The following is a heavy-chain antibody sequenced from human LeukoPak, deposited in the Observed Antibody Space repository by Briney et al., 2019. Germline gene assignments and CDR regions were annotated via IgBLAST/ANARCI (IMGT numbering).Heavy chain of an antibody. V-gene: IGHV2-5*01. CDR3: AHRPYSGYDKKEPAYDY. Sequence: SGPTLVNPTQTLTLTCTFSGFSLSTSGVGVGWIRQPPGKALEWLALIYLNDDKRYSPALKSRLTITKDTSKNQVVLTMTNMDPVDTATYYCAHRPYSGYDKKEPAYDYWGQGTLVTVSS. CDR1: GFSLSTSGVG. J-gene: IGHJ4*02. CDR2: IYLNDDK. D-gene: IGHD5-12*01.